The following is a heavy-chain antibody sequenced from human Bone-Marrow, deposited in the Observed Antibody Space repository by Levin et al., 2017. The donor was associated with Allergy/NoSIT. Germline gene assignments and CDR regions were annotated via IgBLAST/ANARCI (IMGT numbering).Heavy chain of an antibody. D-gene: IGHD3-10*01. Sequence: SETLSLTCSVSGDSINSNAYYWDWVRQPPGKGLEWIGSIYYTGTTFFTPSLKSRVTISVDTSKNNFSLRLRSVTAADTAGYHCARRKTRFFGDPFYGMDVWGQGTTVTVSS. V-gene: IGHV4-39*02. CDR3: ARRKTRFFGDPFYGMDV. CDR1: GDSINSNAYY. J-gene: IGHJ6*02. CDR2: IYYTGTT.